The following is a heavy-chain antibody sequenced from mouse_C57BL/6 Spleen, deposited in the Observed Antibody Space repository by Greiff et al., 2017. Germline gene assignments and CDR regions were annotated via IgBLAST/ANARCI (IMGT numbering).Heavy chain of an antibody. CDR3: ARWILRSIDY. CDR1: GYTFTSYW. V-gene: IGHV1-64*01. J-gene: IGHJ2*01. Sequence: QVQLQQPGAELVKPGASVKLSCKASGYTFTSYWMHWVKQRPGQGLEWIGMIHPNSGSTNYNEKFKSKATLTVDKSSSTAYMELSMLTSEDSAVYYCARWILRSIDYWGQGTTLTVSS. D-gene: IGHD2-3*01. CDR2: IHPNSGST.